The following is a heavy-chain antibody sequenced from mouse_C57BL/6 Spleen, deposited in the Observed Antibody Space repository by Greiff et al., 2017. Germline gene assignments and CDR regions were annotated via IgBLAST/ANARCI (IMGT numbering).Heavy chain of an antibody. Sequence: QVQLQQPGTELVKPGASVKLSCKASGYTFTSYWMHWVKQRPGQGLEWIGNINPSNGGTNCNEKFKSKATLTVDKSSSTAYMQLSSLTSEDSAVYYCARSRIYYGSSYYFDYWGQGTTLTVSS. V-gene: IGHV1-53*01. CDR2: INPSNGGT. CDR3: ARSRIYYGSSYYFDY. D-gene: IGHD1-1*01. J-gene: IGHJ2*01. CDR1: GYTFTSYW.